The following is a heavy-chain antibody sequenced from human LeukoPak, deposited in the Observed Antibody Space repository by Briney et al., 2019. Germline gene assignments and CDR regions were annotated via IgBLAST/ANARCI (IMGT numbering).Heavy chain of an antibody. CDR3: ARGHYYDTRGHNRASDS. CDR1: GGSISNSY. CDR2: IYYRGNT. J-gene: IGHJ4*02. D-gene: IGHD3-22*01. V-gene: IGHV4-59*01. Sequence: SETLSLTCTVSGGSISNSYWSWIRLPPGKGLEWLGYIYYRGNTKYNPSLKSRVTISVDTSKNQFSLKLSSVTAADTAVYYCARGHYYDTRGHNRASDSWGQGTLVTVSS.